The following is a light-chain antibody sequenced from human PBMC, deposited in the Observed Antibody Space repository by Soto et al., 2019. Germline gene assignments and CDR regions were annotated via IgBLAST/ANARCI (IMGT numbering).Light chain of an antibody. Sequence: PRERDTLSCRARQSVSSSSLNWYQQTPGQAPRLLLYGASTRATGIPARFSGSGSGTDFTLTISSLEPEDFAVYYCKQRSNWPPITFGQGTRMEIK. J-gene: IGKJ5*01. CDR3: KQRSNWPPIT. CDR1: QSVSSSS. CDR2: GAS. V-gene: IGKV3-11*01.